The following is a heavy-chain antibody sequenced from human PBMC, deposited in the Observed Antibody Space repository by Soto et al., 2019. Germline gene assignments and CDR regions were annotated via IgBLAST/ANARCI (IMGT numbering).Heavy chain of an antibody. CDR3: AIHPRFSNVAGTKGFDF. CDR1: GYTSSTYW. J-gene: IGHJ4*02. V-gene: IGHV5-51*01. Sequence: GESLKISCKGSGYTSSTYWIAWVRQMPGKGLEWMGNVYLDDSDTGYSPSFQGQVTLSADKSTNTAYLQWSSLKASDTALYYCAIHPRFSNVAGTKGFDFWGQGTLVTVSS. D-gene: IGHD1-1*01. CDR2: VYLDDSDT.